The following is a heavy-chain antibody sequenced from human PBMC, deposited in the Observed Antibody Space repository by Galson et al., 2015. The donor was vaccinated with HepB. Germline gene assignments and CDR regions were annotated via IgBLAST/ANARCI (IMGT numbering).Heavy chain of an antibody. D-gene: IGHD5-18*01. CDR1: GFTFSNAW. J-gene: IGHJ4*02. CDR2: IKSKTDGGTT. Sequence: CAASGFTFSNAWMSWVRQAPGKGLEWVGRIKSKTDGGTTDYAAPVKGRFTISRDDSKNTLYLQMNSLKTEDTAVYYCTTTGWDTAPIDYWGQGTLVTVSS. V-gene: IGHV3-15*01. CDR3: TTTGWDTAPIDY.